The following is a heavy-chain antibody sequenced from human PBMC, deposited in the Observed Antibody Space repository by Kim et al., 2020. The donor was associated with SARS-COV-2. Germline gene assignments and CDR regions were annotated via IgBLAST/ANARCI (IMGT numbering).Heavy chain of an antibody. J-gene: IGHJ4*02. CDR2: IYSGGSST. CDR1: GFTFSSYA. V-gene: IGHV3-23*03. D-gene: IGHD4-17*01. CDR3: AKRTTVVTD. Sequence: GGSLRLSCAASGFTFSSYAMSWVRQAPGKGLEWVSVIYSGGSSTYYADSVKGRFTISRDNSKNTLYLQMNSLRAEDTAVYYCAKRTTVVTDWGQGTLVTV.